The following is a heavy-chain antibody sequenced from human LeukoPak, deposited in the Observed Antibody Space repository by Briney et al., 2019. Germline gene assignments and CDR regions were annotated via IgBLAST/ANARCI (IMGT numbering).Heavy chain of an antibody. Sequence: SETLSLTCTVSGGSISSYYWSWIRQPPGKGLEWIGYIYYGGSTNYNPSLKSRVTISVDTSKNQFSLKLSSVTAADTAVYYCASLTYCGGDCYSWTFDYWGQGTLVTVSS. J-gene: IGHJ4*02. D-gene: IGHD2-21*02. CDR3: ASLTYCGGDCYSWTFDY. V-gene: IGHV4-59*08. CDR2: IYYGGST. CDR1: GGSISSYY.